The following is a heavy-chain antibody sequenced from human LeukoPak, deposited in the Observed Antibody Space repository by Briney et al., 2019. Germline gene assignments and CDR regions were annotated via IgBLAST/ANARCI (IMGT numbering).Heavy chain of an antibody. CDR2: IYYSGSP. CDR3: ARDLAVATISGGGDGTYYHYYGMDV. Sequence: PSETLSLTCTVSGGSISSYYWSWMRQPPGKSLEWIRYIYYSGSPNYNPSLKSRVTISVDTSKNQFSLKLSSVTAADTAVYYCARDLAVATISGGGDGTYYHYYGMDVWGQGTTVTVSS. D-gene: IGHD5-12*01. CDR1: GGSISSYY. V-gene: IGHV4-59*01. J-gene: IGHJ6*02.